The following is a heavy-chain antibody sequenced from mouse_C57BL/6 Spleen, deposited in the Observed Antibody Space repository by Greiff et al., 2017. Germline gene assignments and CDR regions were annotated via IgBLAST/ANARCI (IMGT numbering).Heavy chain of an antibody. D-gene: IGHD2-10*02. J-gene: IGHJ4*01. CDR2: IRLKSDNYAT. CDR3: TRSEYNYAMDY. V-gene: IGHV6-3*01. CDR1: GFTFSNYW. Sequence: EVKVVESGGGLVQPGGSMKLSCVASGFTFSNYWMNWVRQSPEKGLEWVAQIRLKSDNYATHYAESVKGRFTISRDDSKSSVYLQMNNLRAEDTGIYYCTRSEYNYAMDYWGQGTSVTVSS.